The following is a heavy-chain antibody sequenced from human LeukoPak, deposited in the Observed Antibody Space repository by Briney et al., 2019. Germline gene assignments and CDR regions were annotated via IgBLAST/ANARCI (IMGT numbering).Heavy chain of an antibody. CDR2: TYYRSRWFN. J-gene: IGHJ5*02. D-gene: IGHD2-8*01. CDR1: GDSVSSNSAA. V-gene: IGHV6-1*01. Sequence: KPSQTLSLTCAISGDSVSSNSAAWDWIRQSPSWGLEWLGRTYYRSRWFNDYAVSVRGRITIYIDTSKNQFSLQLNSVTPDDTAVYYCAKWCITWGRGTLVTVSS. CDR3: AKWCIT.